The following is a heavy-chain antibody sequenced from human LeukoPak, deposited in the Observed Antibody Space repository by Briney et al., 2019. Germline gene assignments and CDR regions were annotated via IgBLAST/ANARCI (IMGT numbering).Heavy chain of an antibody. CDR1: GGSFSGYY. CDR3: ARSLPPEDY. CDR2: IYHSGST. J-gene: IGHJ4*02. Sequence: PSETLSLTCAVYGGSFSGYYWSWICQPPGKGLEWIGSIYHSGSTYYNPSLKSRVTISVDTSKNQFSLKLSSVTAADTAVYYCARSLPPEDYWGQGTLVTVSS. D-gene: IGHD1-26*01. V-gene: IGHV4-34*01.